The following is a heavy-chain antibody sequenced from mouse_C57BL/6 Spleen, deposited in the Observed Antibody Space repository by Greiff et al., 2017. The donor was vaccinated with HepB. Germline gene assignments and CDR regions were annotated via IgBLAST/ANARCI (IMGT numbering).Heavy chain of an antibody. J-gene: IGHJ2*01. CDR1: GYTFTSYW. CDR2: IYPSDSET. D-gene: IGHD1-1*01. V-gene: IGHV1-61*01. CDR3: ARDGY. Sequence: QVQLQQPGAELVRPGSSVKLSCKASGYTFTSYWMDWVKQRPGQGLEWIVNIYPSDSETHYNQKFKDKATLTVDKSSSTAYMQLSSLTSEDSAVYYCARDGYWGQGTTLTVSS.